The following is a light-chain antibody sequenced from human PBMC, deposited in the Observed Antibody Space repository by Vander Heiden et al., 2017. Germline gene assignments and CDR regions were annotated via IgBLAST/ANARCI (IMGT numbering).Light chain of an antibody. CDR1: QSVSSY. CDR3: QQRSRWPPYT. V-gene: IGKV3-11*01. Sequence: EIVLTQSPATLSLSPGDRATLPCRASQSVSSYLAWYQQKSGQAPRLLIYDASNRATGIPARFSGSGSGTDFTLTISSLEPEDFAVYYCQQRSRWPPYTFGQGTKLEI. J-gene: IGKJ2*01. CDR2: DAS.